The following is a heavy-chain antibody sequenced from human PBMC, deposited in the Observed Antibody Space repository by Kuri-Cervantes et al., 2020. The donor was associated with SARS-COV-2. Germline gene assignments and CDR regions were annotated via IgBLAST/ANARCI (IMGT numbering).Heavy chain of an antibody. CDR1: GFTFSNAW. V-gene: IGHV3-15*01. CDR3: ARDLNNWNDEGASG. J-gene: IGHJ4*02. CDR2: IKSKTDGGTT. Sequence: GGSLRLSCAASGFTFSNAWMSWVRQAPGKGLEWVGRIKSKTDGGTTDYAAPVKGRFTISRDNAKNSLYLQMNSLRAEDTAVYYCARDLNNWNDEGASGWGQGTLVTVSS. D-gene: IGHD1-20*01.